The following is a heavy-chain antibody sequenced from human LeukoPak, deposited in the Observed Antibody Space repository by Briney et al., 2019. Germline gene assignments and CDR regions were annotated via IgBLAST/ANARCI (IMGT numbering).Heavy chain of an antibody. Sequence: SETLSLTCTVSGGSISSYYWSWIRQPPGKGLEWIGYIYYSGSTNYNPSLKSRVTISVDTSKNQFSLKLSSVTAADTAVYYCASWGIYYDSSGYYYGYFQHWGQGTLVTVSS. CDR2: IYYSGST. V-gene: IGHV4-59*01. CDR1: GGSISSYY. CDR3: ASWGIYYDSSGYYYGYFQH. D-gene: IGHD3-22*01. J-gene: IGHJ1*01.